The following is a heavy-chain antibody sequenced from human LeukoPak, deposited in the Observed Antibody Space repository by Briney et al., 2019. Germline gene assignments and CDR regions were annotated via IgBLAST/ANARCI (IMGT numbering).Heavy chain of an antibody. CDR3: ARYQQRDGDWYFDL. D-gene: IGHD1/OR15-1a*01. Sequence: SETLSLTCTVSGGSISSYYWSWIRQPAGKGLEWIGRVYTSGTTYYNPSLKTRVSILLDESKNQVSLKLTSVTAAYTAVYYCARYQQRDGDWYFDLWGRGTLVTVSS. CDR1: GGSISSYY. V-gene: IGHV4-4*07. CDR2: VYTSGTT. J-gene: IGHJ2*01.